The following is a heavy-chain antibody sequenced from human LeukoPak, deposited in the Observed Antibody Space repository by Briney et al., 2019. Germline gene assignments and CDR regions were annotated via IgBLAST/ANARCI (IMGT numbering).Heavy chain of an antibody. Sequence: PVGSLRLSSAASGFTFSSYGMSWVRPAPGKGLEWVSAISGSGGSTYYADPVRGRFTISTATPKKTLYLQMDSLRAEDTAVYYCAKEGSRNDAFDIWGQGTMVTVSS. CDR2: ISGSGGST. V-gene: IGHV3-23*01. CDR1: GFTFSSYG. D-gene: IGHD1-14*01. CDR3: AKEGSRNDAFDI. J-gene: IGHJ3*02.